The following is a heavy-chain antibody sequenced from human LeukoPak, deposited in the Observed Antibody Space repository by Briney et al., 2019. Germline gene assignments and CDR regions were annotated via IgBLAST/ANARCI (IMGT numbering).Heavy chain of an antibody. CDR3: GKASPFSGSPVDY. CDR2: ISGSGGGT. V-gene: IGHV3-23*01. J-gene: IGHJ4*02. D-gene: IGHD1-26*01. CDR1: GFTLSSYA. Sequence: GGSLRLSCAASGFTLSSYAMSSVRQAPRKGLEWVSAISGSGGGTYYADSVKGRFTISRGHSKTTMSLQMNRLRGDGTAVYYCGKASPFSGSPVDYWGQGALVTVSS.